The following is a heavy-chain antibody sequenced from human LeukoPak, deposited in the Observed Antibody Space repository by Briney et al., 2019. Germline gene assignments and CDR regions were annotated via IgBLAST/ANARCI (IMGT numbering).Heavy chain of an antibody. CDR1: GDSIGSYF. V-gene: IGHV4-59*01. J-gene: IGHJ6*02. D-gene: IGHD2-2*01. CDR2: IYHGGST. Sequence: SETLSLTCTVSGDSIGSYFWSWIRQSPGKGLEWIGHIYHGGSTNYNPSLKSRVSISVDTYKHQFSLKLTSVTSAATAVYYCARDGPAYTSTWYDYYYGLDLWGQGTTVTVSS. CDR3: ARDGPAYTSTWYDYYYGLDL.